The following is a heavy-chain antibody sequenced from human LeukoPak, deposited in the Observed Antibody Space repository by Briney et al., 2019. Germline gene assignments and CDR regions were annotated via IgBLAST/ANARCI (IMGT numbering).Heavy chain of an antibody. D-gene: IGHD5-24*01. CDR2: ISGSGGST. V-gene: IGHV3-23*01. CDR1: GFTFSSYA. Sequence: GGSLRLSCAASGFTFSSYAMSWVRQAPGKGLEWVSAISGSGGSTYYADSVKGRFTISRDNSKNTLYLQMNSLRAEDTAVYYCAKDRRMAPIQREFDYWGQGTLVTVSS. CDR3: AKDRRMAPIQREFDY. J-gene: IGHJ4*02.